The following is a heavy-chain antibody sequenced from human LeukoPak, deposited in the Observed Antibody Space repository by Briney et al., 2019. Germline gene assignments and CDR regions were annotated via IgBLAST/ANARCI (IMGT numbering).Heavy chain of an antibody. CDR2: IYYSGST. CDR1: GGSISSGDYY. Sequence: SETLSLTCTVSGGSISSGDYYWSWIRQPPGKGLEWIGYIYYSGSTYYNPSLKSRVTISVDTSKNQFSLKLSSVTAADTAVYYCAGAGCSSTSCYLDFWGQGTRVTVSS. CDR3: AGAGCSSTSCYLDF. V-gene: IGHV4-30-4*01. J-gene: IGHJ4*02. D-gene: IGHD2-2*01.